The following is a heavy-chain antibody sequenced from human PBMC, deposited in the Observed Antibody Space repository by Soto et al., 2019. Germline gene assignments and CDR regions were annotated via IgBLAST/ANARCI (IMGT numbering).Heavy chain of an antibody. D-gene: IGHD2-2*02. CDR1: GGTFSSYA. Sequence: SVKVSCKASGGTFSSYAISWVRQAPGQGLEWMGGIIPIFGTANYAQKFQGRVTITADESTSTAYMELSSLRSEDTAVCYCARSAICSSTSCYIGYYYYGMDVWGQGTTVTVSS. CDR3: ARSAICSSTSCYIGYYYYGMDV. V-gene: IGHV1-69*13. CDR2: IIPIFGTA. J-gene: IGHJ6*02.